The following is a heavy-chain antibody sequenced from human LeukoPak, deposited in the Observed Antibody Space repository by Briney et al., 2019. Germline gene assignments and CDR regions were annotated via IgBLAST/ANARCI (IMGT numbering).Heavy chain of an antibody. CDR1: GFTFSSYA. D-gene: IGHD3-22*01. V-gene: IGHV3-30-3*02. CDR2: ISYDGSNK. Sequence: GGSLRLSCAASGFTFSSYAMHWVRQAPGKGLEWVAVISYDGSNKYYADSVKGRFTISRDNSKNTLYLQMNSLRAEDTAVYYCAKDFYDSSGYSGDCWGQGTLVTVSS. J-gene: IGHJ4*02. CDR3: AKDFYDSSGYSGDC.